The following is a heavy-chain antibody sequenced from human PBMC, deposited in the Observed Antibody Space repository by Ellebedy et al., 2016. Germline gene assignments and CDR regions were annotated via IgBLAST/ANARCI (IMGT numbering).Heavy chain of an antibody. CDR2: INANSGGT. CDR3: ARGAGYNYVDY. J-gene: IGHJ4*02. D-gene: IGHD5-24*01. V-gene: IGHV1-2*04. CDR1: GYTFTGYY. Sequence: ASVKVSCKASGYTFTGYYMHWVRQAPGQGLEWMGWINANSGGTKYAQKFQAWVTMTRDTAISTVYMEVSRLRSDDTAVYYCARGAGYNYVDYWGQGTLVTVSS.